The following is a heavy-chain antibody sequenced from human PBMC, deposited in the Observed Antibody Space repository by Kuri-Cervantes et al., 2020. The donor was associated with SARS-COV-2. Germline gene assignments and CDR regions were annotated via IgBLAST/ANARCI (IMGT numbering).Heavy chain of an antibody. CDR3: AKVGGKELVGANVRWFDP. Sequence: LPCAASGYPFSSYGMHWVRQAPGKGLEWVAVISYDGSNKYYADSVKGRFTISRDNSKNTLYLQMNSLRAEDTAVYYCAKVGGKELVGANVRWFDPWGQGTLVTVSS. J-gene: IGHJ5*02. CDR1: GYPFSSYG. D-gene: IGHD1-26*01. V-gene: IGHV3-30*18. CDR2: ISYDGSNK.